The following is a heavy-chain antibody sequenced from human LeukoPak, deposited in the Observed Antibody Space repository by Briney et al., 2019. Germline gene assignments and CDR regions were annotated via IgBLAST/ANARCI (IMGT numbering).Heavy chain of an antibody. J-gene: IGHJ4*02. CDR1: GYMFNRYG. V-gene: IGHV1-18*01. CDR2: VSGSTGNT. CDR3: ARDRDGYNGGDY. D-gene: IGHD5-24*01. Sequence: ASVKVSCRAFGYMFNRYGVSWVRQAPGQGLEWIGWVSGSTGNTNYAQKLQDRVTMTTDTSTSTAYMELRSLRSDDTAVYYCARDRDGYNGGDYWGQGTLVTVSS.